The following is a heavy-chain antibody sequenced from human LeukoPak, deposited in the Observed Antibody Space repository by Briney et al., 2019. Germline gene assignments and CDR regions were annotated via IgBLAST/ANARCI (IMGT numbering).Heavy chain of an antibody. J-gene: IGHJ5*02. V-gene: IGHV4-34*01. Sequence: SETLSLTCAVYGGSFSGYYWSWIRQPPGKGLEWTGEINHSGSTNYNPSLKSRVTISVDTSKNQFSLKLSSVTAADTAVYYCARVPPYYYGSGSYYRPWGQGTLVTVSS. CDR3: ARVPPYYYGSGSYYRP. D-gene: IGHD3-10*01. CDR2: INHSGST. CDR1: GGSFSGYY.